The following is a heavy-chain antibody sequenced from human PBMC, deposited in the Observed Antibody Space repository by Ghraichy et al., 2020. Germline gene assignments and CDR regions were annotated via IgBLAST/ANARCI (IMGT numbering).Heavy chain of an antibody. CDR3: ARAAEWRGLVLILTSGMDV. Sequence: ASVKVSCKASGYTFTSYGISWVRQAPGQGLEWMGWISAYNGNTNYAQKLQGRVTMTTDTSTRTAYMELRSLRSDDTAVYYCARAAEWRGLVLILTSGMDVWGQGTTVTVSS. J-gene: IGHJ6*02. V-gene: IGHV1-18*01. D-gene: IGHD2-8*01. CDR2: ISAYNGNT. CDR1: GYTFTSYG.